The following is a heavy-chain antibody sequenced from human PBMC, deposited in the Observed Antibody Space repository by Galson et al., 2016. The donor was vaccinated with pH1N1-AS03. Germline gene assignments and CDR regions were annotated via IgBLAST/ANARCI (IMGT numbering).Heavy chain of an antibody. CDR1: GYSFAHFA. Sequence: QSGAEVKKPGASVKLSCKTSGYSFAHFAIHWVRQAPGQTFEWLGWNNGCDGNTQYSKEIKDRVTITRDSSANTAYMELSGLKPEDTAVYYCAKMWELHRYVFDSWGQGTLVTVSS. V-gene: IGHV1-3*01. D-gene: IGHD1-26*01. CDR3: AKMWELHRYVFDS. CDR2: NNGCDGNT. J-gene: IGHJ4*02.